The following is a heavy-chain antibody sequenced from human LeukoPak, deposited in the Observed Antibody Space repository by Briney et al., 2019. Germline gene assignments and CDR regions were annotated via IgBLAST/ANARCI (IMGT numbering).Heavy chain of an antibody. Sequence: VASVKVSCKASGYTFTSYDINWVRQATGQGLEWMGWMNPNSGNTGYAQTFQGRVTMTRGMSTSTVYMALSSLRTEDTAVYYCARGRHSYESSDYYYEGDAFDIWGQGTMVTVSS. CDR3: ARGRHSYESSDYYYEGDAFDI. D-gene: IGHD3-22*01. J-gene: IGHJ3*02. CDR1: GYTFTSYD. V-gene: IGHV1-8*01. CDR2: MNPNSGNT.